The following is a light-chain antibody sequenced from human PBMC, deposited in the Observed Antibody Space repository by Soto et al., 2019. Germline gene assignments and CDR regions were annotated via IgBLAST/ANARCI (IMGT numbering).Light chain of an antibody. Sequence: ETALTQSPATLSVPPGERVTLSCRASQSINSNLAWFQQKPGQTPRLLIFGASTRATGVPDRFSGSGSGTDFTLTISSLQSEDFAVYYCQHYYDWPRTFGQGTEVEVK. CDR1: QSINSN. CDR2: GAS. CDR3: QHYYDWPRT. V-gene: IGKV3-15*01. J-gene: IGKJ1*01.